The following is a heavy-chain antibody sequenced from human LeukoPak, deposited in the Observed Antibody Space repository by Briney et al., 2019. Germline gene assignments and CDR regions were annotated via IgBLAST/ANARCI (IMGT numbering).Heavy chain of an antibody. V-gene: IGHV3-11*04. Sequence: GGSQRLSCAASGFTFSDYYMSWIRQAPGKGLEWVSYISSSGSTIYYADSVKGRFTISRDNAKNSLYLQMNSLRAEDTAVYYCARPPYYYDSSGLDYWGQGTLVTVSS. J-gene: IGHJ4*02. D-gene: IGHD3-22*01. CDR2: ISSSGSTI. CDR1: GFTFSDYY. CDR3: ARPPYYYDSSGLDY.